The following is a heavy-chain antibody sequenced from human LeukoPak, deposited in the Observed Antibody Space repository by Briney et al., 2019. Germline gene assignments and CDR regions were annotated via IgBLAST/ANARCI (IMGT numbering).Heavy chain of an antibody. CDR2: IYYSGST. CDR3: AREKGYYGSGADYYYYYYMDV. D-gene: IGHD3-10*01. Sequence: SETLSLTCTVSGGSISSYYWSWIRQPPGKGLEWIGYIYYSGSTNYNPSLKSRVTISVDTSKNQFSLKLSSVTAADTAVYYCAREKGYYGSGADYYYYYYMDVWGKGTTVTVSS. J-gene: IGHJ6*03. V-gene: IGHV4-59*12. CDR1: GGSISSYY.